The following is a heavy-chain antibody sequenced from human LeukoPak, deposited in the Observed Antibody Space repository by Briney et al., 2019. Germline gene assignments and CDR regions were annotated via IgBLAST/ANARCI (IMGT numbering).Heavy chain of an antibody. CDR2: MNPNSGNT. CDR3: ARGRRRGAAYYFDY. J-gene: IGHJ4*02. V-gene: IGHV1-8*03. D-gene: IGHD1-26*01. Sequence: ASVKVSCKASGYTFTSYDINWVRQATGQGLEWMGWMNPNSGNTGYAQKFQGRVTITRNTSISTAYMGLSSLRSEDTAVYYCARGRRRGAAYYFDYWGQGTLVTVSS. CDR1: GYTFTSYD.